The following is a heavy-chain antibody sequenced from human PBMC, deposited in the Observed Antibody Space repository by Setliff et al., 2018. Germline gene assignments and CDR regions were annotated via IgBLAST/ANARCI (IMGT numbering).Heavy chain of an antibody. Sequence: ASVKVSCKASGYTFAGYYMHWVRQAPGQGLEWMGWISAYNDNTNYAQKVQGRVTMTTDKSTSTAYMELKSLKSDDTAMYFCARGVAGASPNYYYMDAWGRGTTVTVSS. V-gene: IGHV1-18*04. CDR2: ISAYNDNT. J-gene: IGHJ6*03. CDR1: GYTFAGYY. D-gene: IGHD6-19*01. CDR3: ARGVAGASPNYYYMDA.